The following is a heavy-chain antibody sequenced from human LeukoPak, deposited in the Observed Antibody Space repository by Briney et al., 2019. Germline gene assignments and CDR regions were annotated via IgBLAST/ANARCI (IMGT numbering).Heavy chain of an antibody. V-gene: IGHV4-59*12. J-gene: IGHJ3*02. CDR1: GGSISSYY. CDR3: ARGPRGATGLAFDI. Sequence: SETLSLTCTVSGGSISSYYWSWIRQPPGKGLEWIGYIYYSGSTNYNPSLKSRVTMSVDTSKNQFSLKLSSVTAADTAVYYCARGPRGATGLAFDIWGQGTMVTVSS. CDR2: IYYSGST. D-gene: IGHD1-1*01.